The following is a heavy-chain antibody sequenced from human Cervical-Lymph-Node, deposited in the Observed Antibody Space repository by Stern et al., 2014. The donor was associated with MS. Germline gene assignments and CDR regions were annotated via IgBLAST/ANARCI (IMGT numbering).Heavy chain of an antibody. CDR1: GYKFSIYW. V-gene: IGHV5-51*01. CDR2: IYPGDSET. CDR3: ARQTTAWASDV. J-gene: IGHJ4*02. D-gene: IGHD1-14*01. Sequence: EVQLEESGAELIRPGESLKISCKGAGYKFSIYWIAWVRQMPGKGLEWMGIIYPGDSETRYSPSFQGQVTMSADKSTGTAYLQWSSLNASDTAMYFCARQTTAWASDVWGQGTLVTVSS.